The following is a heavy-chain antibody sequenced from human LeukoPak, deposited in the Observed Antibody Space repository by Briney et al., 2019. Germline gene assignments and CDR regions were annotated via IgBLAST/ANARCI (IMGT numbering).Heavy chain of an antibody. CDR3: AKLGGHDAFDI. V-gene: IGHV3-23*01. CDR2: ISGSGGST. Sequence: GGSLRLSCSASEFTLRDVWMSWVRQAPGKGLEWASAISGSGGSTYYADSVKGRFTISRDNSENTLYLQMNSLRAEDTAVYYCAKLGGHDAFDIWGQGTMVTVSS. CDR1: EFTLRDVW. D-gene: IGHD2-15*01. J-gene: IGHJ3*02.